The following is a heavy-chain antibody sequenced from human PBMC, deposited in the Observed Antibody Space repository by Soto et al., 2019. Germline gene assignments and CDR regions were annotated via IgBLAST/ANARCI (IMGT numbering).Heavy chain of an antibody. CDR3: ARGEGGPRWGSIDY. Sequence: QVQLVQSGAEVKKPGASVKVSCKASGYTFTGYYMHWVRQAPGQGLEWMGWINPNSGGTNYAQKFQGCVTMTRNTSTSTADMELSRLRSDDTAVYYCARGEGGPRWGSIDYWGQGTLVTVSS. CDR2: INPNSGGT. V-gene: IGHV1-2*04. CDR1: GYTFTGYY. J-gene: IGHJ4*02. D-gene: IGHD2-21*01.